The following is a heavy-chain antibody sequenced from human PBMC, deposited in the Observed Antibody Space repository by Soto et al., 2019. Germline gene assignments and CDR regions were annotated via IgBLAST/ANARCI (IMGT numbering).Heavy chain of an antibody. V-gene: IGHV4-4*02. Sequence: QVQLQESGPGLVKPSGTLSLTCAVSGGSISDNWWSWVRRPPGKGLEWIGEVYHSGTTYYNPSLKSRVTISLDKSASQISLTLISVTAADTAVYYCARHVAVARTGGFDSWGQGTLVTVSS. CDR3: ARHVAVARTGGFDS. CDR2: VYHSGTT. CDR1: GGSISDNW. J-gene: IGHJ4*02. D-gene: IGHD2-21*01.